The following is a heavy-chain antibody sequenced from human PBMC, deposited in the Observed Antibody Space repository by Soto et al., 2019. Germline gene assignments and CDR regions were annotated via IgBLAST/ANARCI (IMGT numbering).Heavy chain of an antibody. V-gene: IGHV3-49*03. J-gene: IGHJ5*02. Sequence: GGSLRLSCTASGFTFGDYAMSWFRQAPGKGLEWVGFIRSKAYGGTTEYAASVKVRFTISIDDPKSIAYLQMNSLKTEDTAVYYCARGFDSSSWYWFDPWGQGTLVTVSS. D-gene: IGHD6-13*01. CDR2: IRSKAYGGTT. CDR1: GFTFGDYA. CDR3: ARGFDSSSWYWFDP.